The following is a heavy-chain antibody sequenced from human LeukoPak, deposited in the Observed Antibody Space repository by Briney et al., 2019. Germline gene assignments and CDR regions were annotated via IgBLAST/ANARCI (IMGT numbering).Heavy chain of an antibody. V-gene: IGHV3-74*01. CDR1: EFTFSNYW. CDR2: IRGDGIVT. Sequence: GGSLRLSCVASEFTFSNYWIHWIRQAPGKGLVWVSRIRGDGIVTNYADSVEGRFTVSRDNAKNTVHLQMNSLRDDDTAVYYCARASPADFNLWGRGTLVTVSS. J-gene: IGHJ2*01. CDR3: ARASPADFNL.